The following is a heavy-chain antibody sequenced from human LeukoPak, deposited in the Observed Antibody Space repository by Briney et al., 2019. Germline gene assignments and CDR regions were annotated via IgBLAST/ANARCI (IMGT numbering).Heavy chain of an antibody. J-gene: IGHJ6*02. CDR1: GGSISSYY. CDR2: IYDSGSI. V-gene: IGHV4-59*01. D-gene: IGHD5-12*01. Sequence: PSETLSLTCTGSGGSISSYYWSWIRQPPGKGLEWIGYIYDSGSINYNPSLKSRVTISLDTSKNQFSLKLSSVTAADTAVYYCARGGSGYDSFYYYGMDVWGQGTTVTVSS. CDR3: ARGGSGYDSFYYYGMDV.